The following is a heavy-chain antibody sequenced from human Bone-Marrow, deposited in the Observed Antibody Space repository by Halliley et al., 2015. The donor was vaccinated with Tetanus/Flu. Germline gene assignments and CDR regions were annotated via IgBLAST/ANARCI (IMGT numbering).Heavy chain of an antibody. CDR3: TRLDPYSNYGREDVRSAY. CDR2: WNGGDT. Sequence: WNGGDTSYADSVKGRFIISRDNAKNSLYLQMNSLRVEDTALYYCTRLDPYSNYGREDVRSAYWGQGTLVTVSS. V-gene: IGHV3-20*03. D-gene: IGHD4-4*01. J-gene: IGHJ4*02.